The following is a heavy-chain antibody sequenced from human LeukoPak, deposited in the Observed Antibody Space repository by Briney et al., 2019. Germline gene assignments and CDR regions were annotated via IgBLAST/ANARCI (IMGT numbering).Heavy chain of an antibody. J-gene: IGHJ4*02. CDR1: GNYW. CDR3: VSFYETN. CDR2: VNSDGSWT. V-gene: IGHV3-74*01. Sequence: GGSLRLSRAASGNYWMHWVRQAPGKGLVWVSHVNSDGSWTSHADSVKGRFTISKDDAKNTVYLQMNNLRTEDTAVYYCVSFYETNWGRGTLVTVSS. D-gene: IGHD2-2*01.